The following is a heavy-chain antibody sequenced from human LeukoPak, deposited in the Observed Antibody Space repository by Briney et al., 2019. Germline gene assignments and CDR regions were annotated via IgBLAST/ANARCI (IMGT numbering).Heavy chain of an antibody. Sequence: PGGSLRLSCAASGFTVSSNYMSWVRQAPGKGLEWVSVIYSGGSTYYADSVKGRFTISRHNSKNTLYLQMNSLRAEDTALYYCAKDIGGRSWYWESGAFDIWGQGTMVTVSS. J-gene: IGHJ3*02. CDR1: GFTVSSNY. V-gene: IGHV3-53*04. CDR3: AKDIGGRSWYWESGAFDI. CDR2: IYSGGST. D-gene: IGHD2-15*01.